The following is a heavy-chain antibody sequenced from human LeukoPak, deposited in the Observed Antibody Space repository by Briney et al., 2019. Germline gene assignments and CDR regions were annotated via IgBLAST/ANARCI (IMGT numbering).Heavy chain of an antibody. D-gene: IGHD5-24*01. Sequence: GRSLRLSCAASGFTFDDYAMHWVRQAPGKGLEWVSGISWNSGSIGYADSVKGRFTISRDNAKNSLYLQMNSLRAEDTALYYCAKDIKRWKYYYYGMDVWGQGTTVTVSS. CDR2: ISWNSGSI. J-gene: IGHJ6*02. V-gene: IGHV3-9*01. CDR3: AKDIKRWKYYYYGMDV. CDR1: GFTFDDYA.